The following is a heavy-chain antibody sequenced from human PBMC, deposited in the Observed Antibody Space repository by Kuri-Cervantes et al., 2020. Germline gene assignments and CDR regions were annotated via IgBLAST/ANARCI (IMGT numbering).Heavy chain of an antibody. CDR1: GYTFTSYG. Sequence: ASVKVSCKASGYTFTSYGISWVRQAPGQGLEWMGWISAYNGNTNYAQKLQGRVTMITDTSTSTAYMELRSLRSDDTAVYYCARWPNYYGPFDAFDIWGQGTMVTVSS. CDR3: ARWPNYYGPFDAFDI. CDR2: ISAYNGNT. J-gene: IGHJ3*02. D-gene: IGHD3-10*01. V-gene: IGHV1-18*01.